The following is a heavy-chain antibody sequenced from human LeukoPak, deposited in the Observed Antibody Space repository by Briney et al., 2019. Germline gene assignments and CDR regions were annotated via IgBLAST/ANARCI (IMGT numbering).Heavy chain of an antibody. CDR3: ARLDVDSDFYYFMDV. J-gene: IGHJ6*03. Sequence: PSETLSLTCTVSGGSMNYYWSWVRRPLGKGLEWIGYIYHSGHTYYNPSFQSRVSISLDTSNNRLSLKLASVTAADTAVYYCARLDVDSDFYYFMDVWGKGTTVAVSS. CDR1: GGSMNYY. CDR2: IYHSGHT. D-gene: IGHD5-12*01. V-gene: IGHV4-59*01.